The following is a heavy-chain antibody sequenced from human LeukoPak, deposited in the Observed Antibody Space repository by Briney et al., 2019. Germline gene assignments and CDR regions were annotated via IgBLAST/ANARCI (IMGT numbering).Heavy chain of an antibody. Sequence: TGGSLRLSCTGSGFSFGDYPMSWVRQAPGKGLEWLGFITSKGYGETVEYAASVRGRFTISRGDSNSIAYLQLNNLQTDDTAVYYCLRALAGTVGQWYFDYSGQGTLVTVSS. J-gene: IGHJ4*02. CDR3: LRALAGTVGQWYFDY. CDR2: ITSKGYGETV. D-gene: IGHD6-19*01. V-gene: IGHV3-49*04. CDR1: GFSFGDYP.